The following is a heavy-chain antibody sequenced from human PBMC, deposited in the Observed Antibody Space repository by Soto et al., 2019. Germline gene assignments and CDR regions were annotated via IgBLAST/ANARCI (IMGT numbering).Heavy chain of an antibody. CDR3: AKGAAMESYYYYGMDV. J-gene: IGHJ6*01. Sequence: QVQLVESGGGVVQPGRSLRLSCAASGFTFSSYGMHWVRQAPGKGLEWVAVISYDGSNKYYADSVKGRFTISRDNSKNTLYLQMNSLRAEDTAVYYCAKGAAMESYYYYGMDVW. CDR1: GFTFSSYG. CDR2: ISYDGSNK. V-gene: IGHV3-30*18. D-gene: IGHD5-18*01.